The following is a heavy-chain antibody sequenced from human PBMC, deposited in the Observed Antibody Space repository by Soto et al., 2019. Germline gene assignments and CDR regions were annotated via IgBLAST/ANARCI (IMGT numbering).Heavy chain of an antibody. V-gene: IGHV4-59*01. CDR2: IYYSGST. D-gene: IGHD1-1*01. CDR1: GGSISSYY. Sequence: SETLSLTCTVSGGSISSYYLSWIRQPPGKGLEWIGYIYYSGSTNYNPSLKSRVTISVDTSKNQFSLKLSSVTAADTAVYYCARGRQLESIDYWGQGTLVTVSS. J-gene: IGHJ4*02. CDR3: ARGRQLESIDY.